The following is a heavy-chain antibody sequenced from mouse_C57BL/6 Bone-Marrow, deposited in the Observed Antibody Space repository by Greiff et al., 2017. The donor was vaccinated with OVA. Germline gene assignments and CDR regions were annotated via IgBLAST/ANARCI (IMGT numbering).Heavy chain of an antibody. J-gene: IGHJ1*03. CDR1: GFTFTDYY. CDR2: VYPYNGGT. Sequence: EVKLVESGPVLVKPGPSVKISCKASGFTFTDYYMHWVKQSHGKSLEWIGLVYPYNGGTSYNQKFKGKATLTVDTSSSTAYMELNSLTSEDSAVYYCARRGSGDYGSSYWYFDVWGTGTTVTVSS. V-gene: IGHV1-36*01. CDR3: ARRGSGDYGSSYWYFDV. D-gene: IGHD1-1*01.